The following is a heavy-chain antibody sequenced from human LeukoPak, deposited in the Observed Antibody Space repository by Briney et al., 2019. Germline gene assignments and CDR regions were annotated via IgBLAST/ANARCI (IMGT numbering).Heavy chain of an antibody. J-gene: IGHJ4*02. CDR3: ARDKIVGATNFDC. Sequence: GGSLRLSCAASGFTFTTYWMAWVRQVPGKGLEWVANIKQDGSEKYYVDSVKDRFTISRDNAKNSLYLQMNSLRAEDTAVYYCARDKIVGATNFDCWGQGTLVTVSS. D-gene: IGHD1-26*01. V-gene: IGHV3-7*01. CDR1: GFTFTTYW. CDR2: IKQDGSEK.